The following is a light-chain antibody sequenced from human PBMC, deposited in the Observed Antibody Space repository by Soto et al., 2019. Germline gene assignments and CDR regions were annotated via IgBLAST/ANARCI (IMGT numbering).Light chain of an antibody. Sequence: QSVLTQPASVSGSPGQSITISCTGTSSDVGGYNYVSWYQQHPGKAPKLMIYEVSNRPSGVSNRFSGSKSGNTASLTICGLQAEAEADYYCSSYPSSSTLVFGTGSKVTVL. CDR1: SSDVGGYNY. CDR3: SSYPSSSTLV. J-gene: IGLJ1*01. CDR2: EVS. V-gene: IGLV2-14*01.